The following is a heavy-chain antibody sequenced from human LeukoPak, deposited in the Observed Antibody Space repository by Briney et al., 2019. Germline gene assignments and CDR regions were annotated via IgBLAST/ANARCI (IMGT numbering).Heavy chain of an antibody. D-gene: IGHD3-22*01. CDR2: SDGGGSST. V-gene: IGHV3-74*01. J-gene: IGHJ4*01. Sequence: GGSLRLSCAGSGFIFNNYAMHWVRQPPGKGPVWVSRSDGGGSSTSYADSVKGRFSISRDNAKSTLYLQMNSLRAEDTAVYYCARGPGSSGGAYVGDYWGHGTLVTVSS. CDR1: GFIFNNYA. CDR3: ARGPGSSGGAYVGDY.